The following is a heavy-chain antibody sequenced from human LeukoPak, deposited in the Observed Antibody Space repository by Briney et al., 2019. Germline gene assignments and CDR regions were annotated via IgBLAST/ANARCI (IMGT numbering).Heavy chain of an antibody. CDR1: GYTFTGYY. CDR2: INPNSGGT. J-gene: IGHJ4*02. D-gene: IGHD6-6*01. V-gene: IGHV1-2*02. CDR3: ARSSIAAPRYDY. Sequence: ASVKVSCKASGYTFTGYYMHWVRQAPGQGFEGMGWINPNSGGTNYAQKFQGRVTMTRDTSISTAYMELSRLRSDDTAVYYCARSSIAAPRYDYWGQGTLVTVSS.